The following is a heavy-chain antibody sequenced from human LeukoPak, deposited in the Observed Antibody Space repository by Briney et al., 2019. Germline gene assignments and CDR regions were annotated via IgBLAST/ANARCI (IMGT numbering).Heavy chain of an antibody. CDR1: GGTFSSYA. V-gene: IGHV1-69*04. J-gene: IGHJ3*02. Sequence: VKXXXKASGGTFSSYAISWVRQAPGQGLEWMGRIIPTLGIANYAQKFQGRVTITADKSTSTAYMELSSLRSEDTAVYYCARGRSGDNRYSGSYYAFDIWGQGTMVTVSS. CDR2: IIPTLGIA. D-gene: IGHD1-26*01. CDR3: ARGRSGDNRYSGSYYAFDI.